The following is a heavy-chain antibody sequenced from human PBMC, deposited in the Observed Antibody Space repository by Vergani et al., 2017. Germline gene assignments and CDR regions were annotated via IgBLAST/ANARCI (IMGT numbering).Heavy chain of an antibody. CDR3: ARETSYYFEY. J-gene: IGHJ4*02. V-gene: IGHV3-30*03. Sequence: QVQLVESGGGVVQPGRSLRLSCAASGFTFSSYHMQWVRQAPGKGLGGVAVISYDVSNQYYADSVKGRFTISRDDSKHTLYLQMNSLRAEDTAVYYCARETSYYFEYWGQGTLVTVSS. CDR1: GFTFSSYH. CDR2: ISYDVSNQ. D-gene: IGHD2-2*01.